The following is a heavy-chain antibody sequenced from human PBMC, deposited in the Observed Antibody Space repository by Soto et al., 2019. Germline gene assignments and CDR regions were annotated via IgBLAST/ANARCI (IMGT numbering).Heavy chain of an antibody. CDR1: GGPISPYY. J-gene: IGHJ4*02. CDR2: IYYSGST. V-gene: IGHV4-59*01. Sequence: QVQLQESGPGLVKPSETLSLTCSVSGGPISPYYWSWIRQPPGKGLEWIGYIYYSGSTNYNPSLESRVTISVDTSKNQFSLKLTSVTAADTAVYYCARVRGGHDYWGQGTLITVSS. CDR3: ARVRGGHDY. D-gene: IGHD2-15*01.